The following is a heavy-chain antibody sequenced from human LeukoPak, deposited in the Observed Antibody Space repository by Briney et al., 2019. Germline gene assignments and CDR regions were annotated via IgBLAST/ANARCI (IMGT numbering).Heavy chain of an antibody. CDR3: ARTTTGYSSGWYGTYFDY. V-gene: IGHV4-59*01. D-gene: IGHD6-19*01. CDR2: IYYSGST. J-gene: IGHJ4*02. CDR1: GGSISSYY. Sequence: SETLSLTCTVSGGSISSYYWSWIRQPPGKGLEWIGYIYYSGSTNYNPSLKSRVTISVDTSKNQFSLKLSSVTAADTAVYYRARTTTGYSSGWYGTYFDYWGQGTLVTVSS.